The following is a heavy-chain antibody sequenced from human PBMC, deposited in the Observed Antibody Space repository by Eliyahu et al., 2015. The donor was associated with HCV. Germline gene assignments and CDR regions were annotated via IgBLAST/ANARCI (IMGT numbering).Heavy chain of an antibody. D-gene: IGHD1-26*01. Sequence: EVQLLQSGGGSVQPGGSLRLSCAASGFVFYNYAMNWVRQAPGKGLEWVSTVSHTGGSTQYADSVKGRFIISRDNSRNTLSLQMSSLRAEDTAVYYCAKALTRVIVGAAHLDFWGRGTLVTVSP. CDR3: AKALTRVIVGAAHLDF. CDR1: GFVFYNYA. CDR2: VSHTGGST. V-gene: IGHV3-23*01. J-gene: IGHJ4*02.